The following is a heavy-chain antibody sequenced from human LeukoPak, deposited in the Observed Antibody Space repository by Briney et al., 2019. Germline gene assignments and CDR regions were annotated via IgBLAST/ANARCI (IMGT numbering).Heavy chain of an antibody. CDR2: IYYSGST. CDR1: GGSISSYY. J-gene: IGHJ6*03. CDR3: ASSTVYDFWSGPYYYMDV. V-gene: IGHV4-59*08. D-gene: IGHD3-3*01. Sequence: SETLSLTCTVSGGSISSYYWSWIRQPPGKGLEWIGYIYYSGSTNYNPSLKSRVTISVDTSKNQFSLKLSSVTAADTAVYYCASSTVYDFWSGPYYYMDVWGKGTTVTVSS.